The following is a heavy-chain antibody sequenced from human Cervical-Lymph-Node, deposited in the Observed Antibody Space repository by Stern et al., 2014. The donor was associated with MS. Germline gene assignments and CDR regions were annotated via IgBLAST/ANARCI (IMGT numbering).Heavy chain of an antibody. D-gene: IGHD2-15*01. CDR1: GHALTDLS. J-gene: IGHJ4*02. Sequence: AHLVESGAEVRKPGASVKVSCKVSGHALTDLSMNWVRQAPGKGLEWMGGFDPEHGETIYAQKFQGRVTMTEDTSADTASMEMSGLTSADTAVYYCATEFRIAASGTPEFWGQGTLVTVSS. CDR2: FDPEHGET. V-gene: IGHV1-24*01. CDR3: ATEFRIAASGTPEF.